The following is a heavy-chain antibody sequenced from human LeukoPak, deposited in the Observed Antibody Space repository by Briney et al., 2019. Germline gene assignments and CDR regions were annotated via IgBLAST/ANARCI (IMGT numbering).Heavy chain of an antibody. Sequence: ASVKVSCKASGYTFTSYGISWVRQAPGQGLEWMGWISAYNGNTNYAQKLQGRVTMTTDTSTSTAYMELSSLRSEDTAVYYCARCTFYYYDSSGVDGYFDYWGQGTLVTVSS. CDR2: ISAYNGNT. CDR1: GYTFTSYG. D-gene: IGHD3-22*01. V-gene: IGHV1-18*01. J-gene: IGHJ4*02. CDR3: ARCTFYYYDSSGVDGYFDY.